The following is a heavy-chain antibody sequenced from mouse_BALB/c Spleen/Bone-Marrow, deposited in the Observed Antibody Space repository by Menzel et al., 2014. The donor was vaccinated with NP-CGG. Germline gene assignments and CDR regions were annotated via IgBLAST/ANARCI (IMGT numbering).Heavy chain of an antibody. Sequence: QVQLKQSGHGLVQPSQSLSITCTVSGFSLTSYGVYWVRQSPGKGLEWLGVIWGGGSTDYNAAFISRLSISKDNSKSQVFFKMNSLQSNDTAIYYCARNRDWDGAMDYWGQGTSVTVSS. CDR1: GFSLTSYG. CDR3: ARNRDWDGAMDY. V-gene: IGHV2-2*03. J-gene: IGHJ4*01. D-gene: IGHD4-1*01. CDR2: IWGGGST.